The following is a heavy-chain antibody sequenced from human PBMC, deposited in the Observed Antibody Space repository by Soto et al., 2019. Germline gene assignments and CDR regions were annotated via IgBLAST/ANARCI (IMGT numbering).Heavy chain of an antibody. J-gene: IGHJ5*02. D-gene: IGHD3-3*01. CDR3: ERGYNDFWSGYLTWFDP. V-gene: IGHV4-34*01. CDR2: INHSGST. Sequence: SETLSLTCAVYGGSFSGYYWTWIRQPPGTGLEWIGEINHSGSTNYNPSLKSRVTISVDTSKNQFSLKLTSVTAADTAVYYCERGYNDFWSGYLTWFDPWGQGTLVTVSS. CDR1: GGSFSGYY.